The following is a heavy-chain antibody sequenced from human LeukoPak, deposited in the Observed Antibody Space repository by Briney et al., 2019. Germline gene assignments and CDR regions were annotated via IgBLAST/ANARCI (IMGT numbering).Heavy chain of an antibody. CDR1: GGTFSSYA. CDR3: AREDKRRAAAAFDI. Sequence: SVKVSCKASGGTFSSYAISWVRQAPGQGLEWMGGIIPIFGTANYAQKFQGRVTITADESTSTAYMELSSLRSEDTAVYYCAREDKRRAAAAFDIWGQGTMVTVSS. CDR2: IIPIFGTA. V-gene: IGHV1-69*13. J-gene: IGHJ3*02. D-gene: IGHD6-25*01.